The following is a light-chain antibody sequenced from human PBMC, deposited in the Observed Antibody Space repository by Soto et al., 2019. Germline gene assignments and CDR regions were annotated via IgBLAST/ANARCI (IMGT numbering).Light chain of an antibody. CDR3: QQYNDWPPFT. CDR2: GAS. V-gene: IGKV3-15*01. CDR1: QTVGSN. J-gene: IGKJ2*01. Sequence: EIMMTQSPATLSVSPGERATLSCRASQTVGSNLAWYQQKPGQAPRLLIYGASTRVTGIPARFSGSGSGTEFTLTINSLQSEDFAIYYCQQYNDWPPFTFGQGTKLEIK.